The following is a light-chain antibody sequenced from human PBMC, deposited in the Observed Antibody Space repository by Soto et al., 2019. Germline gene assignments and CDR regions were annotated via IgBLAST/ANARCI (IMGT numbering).Light chain of an antibody. J-gene: IGKJ1*01. CDR3: QQSYSSPPT. Sequence: DIQMTQSPSSLSASVGDRVTITCPASQNINNYLNWYQQKPGRAPKLLIYDASNLEAGVPSRFRGSGSGTDFTFTISSLQPEDFATYYCQQSYSSPPTFGQGTKVDIK. CDR1: QNINNY. CDR2: DAS. V-gene: IGKV1-33*01.